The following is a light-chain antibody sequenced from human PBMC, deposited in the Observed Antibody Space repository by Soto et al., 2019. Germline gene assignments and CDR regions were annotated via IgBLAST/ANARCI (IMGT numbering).Light chain of an antibody. CDR3: QHYNTYPYT. J-gene: IGKJ2*01. CDR2: RAS. V-gene: IGKV1-5*03. Sequence: DTQMTQSPSTLSASVGDTVTITCRASQSINSWLAWYQQKPGKAPNLLIHRASTLQSGVPSRFSGSGSGTEFTLTITGLQPDDFATYYCQHYNTYPYTFGQGTKEDIK. CDR1: QSINSW.